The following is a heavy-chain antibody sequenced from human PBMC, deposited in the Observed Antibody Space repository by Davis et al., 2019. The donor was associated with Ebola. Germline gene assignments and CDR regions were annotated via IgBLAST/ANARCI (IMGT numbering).Heavy chain of an antibody. Sequence: GESLKISCAASGFTVSSNYMSWVRQAPGRGLEWVSVIYSGGSTYYADSVKGRFTISRDNSKNTLYLQMNSLRAEDTAVYYCARGGIAAAGGAFDIWGQGTMVTVSS. CDR1: GFTVSSNY. J-gene: IGHJ3*02. CDR2: IYSGGST. D-gene: IGHD6-13*01. CDR3: ARGGIAAAGGAFDI. V-gene: IGHV3-53*01.